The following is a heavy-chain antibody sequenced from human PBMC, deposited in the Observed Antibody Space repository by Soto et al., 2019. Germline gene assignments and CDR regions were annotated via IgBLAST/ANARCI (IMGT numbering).Heavy chain of an antibody. CDR1: GGSISSYY. J-gene: IGHJ4*02. V-gene: IGHV4-59*08. CDR3: AGHNYGSGSTYFDY. Sequence: SETLSLTCTVSGGSISSYYWSWIRQPPGKGLEWIGYIYYSGSTNYNPSIKSRVTISVDTSKNQFSLKLNSMTAADTAVYYCAGHNYGSGSTYFDYWGQGTLVTVSS. D-gene: IGHD3-10*01. CDR2: IYYSGST.